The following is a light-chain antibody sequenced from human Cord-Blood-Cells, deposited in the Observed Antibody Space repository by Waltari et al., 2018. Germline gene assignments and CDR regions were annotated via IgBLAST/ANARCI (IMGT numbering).Light chain of an antibody. Sequence: EIVLTQSPGTLSLSTGARATLSCRASQSVSSSYLAWYQQKPGQAPRLLIYGASSRATGIPDRFSGSGSGTDFTLTISRLEPEDFAVYYCQQYGSSPQTFGQGTKVEIK. V-gene: IGKV3-20*01. CDR2: GAS. J-gene: IGKJ1*01. CDR3: QQYGSSPQT. CDR1: QSVSSSY.